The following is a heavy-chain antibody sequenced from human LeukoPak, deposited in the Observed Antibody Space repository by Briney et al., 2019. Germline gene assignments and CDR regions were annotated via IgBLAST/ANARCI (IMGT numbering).Heavy chain of an antibody. J-gene: IGHJ6*03. Sequence: PGRSLRLSCAASGFTFSSYAMHWVRQAPGKGLEWVAVISYDGSNKYYADSVKGRFTISRDNSKNTLYLQMNSLRAEDTAVYYCAKEYAGSHYYYYYMDVWGKGTTVTVSS. CDR1: GFTFSSYA. CDR2: ISYDGSNK. CDR3: AKEYAGSHYYYYYMDV. V-gene: IGHV3-30-3*02.